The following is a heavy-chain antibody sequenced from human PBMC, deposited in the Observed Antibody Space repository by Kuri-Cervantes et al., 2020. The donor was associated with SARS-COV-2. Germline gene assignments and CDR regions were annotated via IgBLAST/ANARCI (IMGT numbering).Heavy chain of an antibody. V-gene: IGHV4-39*01. CDR2: IYYSGST. CDR3: ASPKGTRGYDAFDI. Sequence: SETLSLTCTVSGGSISSSSYYWGWIRQPPGKGLEWIGSIYYSGSTYYNPSLKSRVTISVDTSKNQFSLKLSSVTAADTAVYYCASPKGTRGYDAFDIWGQGTMVTFSS. D-gene: IGHD3-10*01. CDR1: GGSISSSSYY. J-gene: IGHJ3*02.